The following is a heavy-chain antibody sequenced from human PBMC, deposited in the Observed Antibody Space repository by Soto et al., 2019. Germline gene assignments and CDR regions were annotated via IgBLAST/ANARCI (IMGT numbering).Heavy chain of an antibody. V-gene: IGHV3-74*01. CDR2: INPDGSVT. CDR1: GFTFSNYW. J-gene: IGHJ3*01. D-gene: IGHD2-8*01. CDR3: PSPIGMVF. Sequence: GGSLRLSCAASGFTFSNYWMHWVRQAPGKGLVWVSHINPDGSVTNYADSVKGRFTVSRDNAKNTLYLQMNSLKAEDTALYYCPSPIGMVFWGQGVMVTV.